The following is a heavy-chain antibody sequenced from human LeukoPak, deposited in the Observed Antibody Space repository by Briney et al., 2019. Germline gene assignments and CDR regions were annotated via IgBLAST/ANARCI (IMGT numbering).Heavy chain of an antibody. CDR1: GFTFSSYS. CDR2: MSSSGSAI. Sequence: GGSLRLSSAAPGFTFSSYSMNWVRQAPGNGPEWGSYMSSSGSAINYAGSVKGRFTISRDNAKNSLYLQMNSLRDEDTAVYYCARTSEGSFDIWGQGTMVTVFS. CDR3: ARTSEGSFDI. J-gene: IGHJ3*02. V-gene: IGHV3-48*02.